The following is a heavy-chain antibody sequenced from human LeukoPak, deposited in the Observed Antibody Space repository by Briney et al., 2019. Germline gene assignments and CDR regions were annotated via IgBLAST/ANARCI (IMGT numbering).Heavy chain of an antibody. Sequence: ASVKVSCKASGGTFSSYAISWVRQAPGQGLEWMGRIIPILGIASYAQKFQGRVTITADKSTSTAYMELSSLRSEDTAVYYCAREWCSSTSCYANWFDPWGQGTLVTVSS. CDR2: IIPILGIA. CDR3: AREWCSSTSCYANWFDP. J-gene: IGHJ5*02. D-gene: IGHD2-2*01. CDR1: GGTFSSYA. V-gene: IGHV1-69*04.